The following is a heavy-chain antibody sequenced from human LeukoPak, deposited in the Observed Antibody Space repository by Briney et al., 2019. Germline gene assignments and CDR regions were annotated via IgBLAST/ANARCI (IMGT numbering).Heavy chain of an antibody. CDR1: GGSFSGYY. V-gene: IGHV4-59*12. Sequence: SETLSLTCAVYGGSFSGYYWSWIRQPPGKGLEWIGYIYYSGSTNYNPSLKSRVTISVDTSKNQFSLKLSSVTAADTAVYYCARERNLGAFDIWGQGTMVTVSS. CDR3: ARERNLGAFDI. CDR2: IYYSGST. J-gene: IGHJ3*02.